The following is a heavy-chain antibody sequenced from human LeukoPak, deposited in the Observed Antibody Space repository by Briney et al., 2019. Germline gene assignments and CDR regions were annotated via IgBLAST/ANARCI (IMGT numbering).Heavy chain of an antibody. J-gene: IGHJ4*02. CDR3: AKAYYYGSGSPFDY. CDR1: GFTVSSNS. CDR2: ISWNSGSI. D-gene: IGHD3-10*01. Sequence: GGSLRLSCTVSGFTVSSNSMSWVRQAPGKGLEWVSGISWNSGSIGYADSVKGRFTISRDNAKNSLYLQMNSLRAEDTALYYCAKAYYYGSGSPFDYWGQGTLVTVSS. V-gene: IGHV3-9*01.